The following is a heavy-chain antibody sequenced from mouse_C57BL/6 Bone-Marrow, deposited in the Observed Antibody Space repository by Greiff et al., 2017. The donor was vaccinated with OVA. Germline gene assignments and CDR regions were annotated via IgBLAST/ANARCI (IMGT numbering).Heavy chain of an antibody. Sequence: QVQLKESGPGLVQPSQSLSITCTVSGFSLTSYGVHWVRQPPGKGLEWLGVIWSGGSTDYNAAFISRLSISKDNSKSQVFFKMNSLQADDTAIYYCASYYLLDYWGQGTTLTVSS. J-gene: IGHJ2*01. V-gene: IGHV2-4*01. CDR3: ASYYLLDY. D-gene: IGHD2-3*01. CDR2: IWSGGST. CDR1: GFSLTSYG.